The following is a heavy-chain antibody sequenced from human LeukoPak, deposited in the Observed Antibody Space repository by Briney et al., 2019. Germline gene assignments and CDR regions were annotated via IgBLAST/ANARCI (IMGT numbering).Heavy chain of an antibody. J-gene: IGHJ4*02. Sequence: PGGSLRLSCAASGFTFSSYSMNWVRQAPGKGLEWVSYISSSSTIYYADSVKGRFTISRDNAKNSLYPQMNSLRAEDTAVYYCARDPPQYYDYVWGSYRWRYFDYWGQGTLVTVSS. CDR1: GFTFSSYS. D-gene: IGHD3-16*02. CDR2: ISSSSTI. V-gene: IGHV3-48*01. CDR3: ARDPPQYYDYVWGSYRWRYFDY.